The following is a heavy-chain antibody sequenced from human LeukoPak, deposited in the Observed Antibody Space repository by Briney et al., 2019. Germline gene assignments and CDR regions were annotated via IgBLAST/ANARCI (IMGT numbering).Heavy chain of an antibody. Sequence: SETLSLTCAVYAGSFSGYYWSWIRQPPGKGLEWIGEINHSGSTNYNPSLKSRVTISVDTSKNQFSLKLSSVTAADTAVYYCARLPTAAHFDYWGQGTLVTVSS. CDR1: AGSFSGYY. J-gene: IGHJ4*02. CDR2: INHSGST. V-gene: IGHV4-34*01. CDR3: ARLPTAAHFDY.